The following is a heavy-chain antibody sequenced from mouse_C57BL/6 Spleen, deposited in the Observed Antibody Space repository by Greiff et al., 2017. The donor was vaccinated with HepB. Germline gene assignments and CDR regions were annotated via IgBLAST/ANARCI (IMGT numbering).Heavy chain of an antibody. CDR3: ASGTGAMDY. J-gene: IGHJ4*01. V-gene: IGHV1-50*01. CDR2: IDPSDSYT. CDR1: GYTFTSYW. D-gene: IGHD4-1*01. Sequence: VQLQQPGAELVKPGASVKLSCKASGYTFTSYWMQWVKQRPGQGLEWIGEIDPSDSYTNYNQKFKGKATLTVDTSSSTAYMQRSSLTSEDSAVYYCASGTGAMDYWGQGTSVTVSS.